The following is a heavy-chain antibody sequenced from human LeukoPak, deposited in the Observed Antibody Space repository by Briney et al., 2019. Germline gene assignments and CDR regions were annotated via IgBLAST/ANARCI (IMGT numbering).Heavy chain of an antibody. V-gene: IGHV1-18*04. Sequence: ASVKVSCKASGYTFTGYYMHWVRQAPGQGLEWMGWISAYNGNTNYAQKLQGRVTMTTDTSTSTAYMELRSLRSDDTAVYYCARVSATVESFDPWGQGTLVTVSS. D-gene: IGHD4-11*01. CDR1: GYTFTGYY. CDR3: ARVSATVESFDP. J-gene: IGHJ5*02. CDR2: ISAYNGNT.